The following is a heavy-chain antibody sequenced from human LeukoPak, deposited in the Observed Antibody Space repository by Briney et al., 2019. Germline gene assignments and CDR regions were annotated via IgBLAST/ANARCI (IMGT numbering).Heavy chain of an antibody. V-gene: IGHV3-23*01. Sequence: GGTLRLSCAGSGFSFSSHGMNWVRQAPGKGLEWVSAISGSGGSTYYADSVKGRFTISRDNSKNSLYLQMNSLGAEDTALYYCARVPLMVYDNWFDPWGQGTLVTVSS. CDR1: GFSFSSHG. J-gene: IGHJ5*02. CDR2: ISGSGGST. CDR3: ARVPLMVYDNWFDP. D-gene: IGHD2-8*01.